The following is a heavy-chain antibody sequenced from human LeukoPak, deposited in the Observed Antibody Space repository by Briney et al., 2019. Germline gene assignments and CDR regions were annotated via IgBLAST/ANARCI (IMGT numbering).Heavy chain of an antibody. CDR1: GYSFTSYW. CDR3: ARLNDFWSGYPYYFDY. CDR2: IYPGDSDT. J-gene: IGHJ4*02. D-gene: IGHD3-3*01. Sequence: GESLKISCKVSGYSFTSYWIGWVRQMPGKGLEWMGIIYPGDSDTRYSPSFQGQVTISADKSISTAYLQWSSLKASDTAMYYCARLNDFWSGYPYYFDYWGQGTLVTVSS. V-gene: IGHV5-51*01.